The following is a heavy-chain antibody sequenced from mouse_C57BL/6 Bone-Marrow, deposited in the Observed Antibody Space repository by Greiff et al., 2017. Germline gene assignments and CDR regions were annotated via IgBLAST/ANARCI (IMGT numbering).Heavy chain of an antibody. Sequence: EVMLVESGGDLVKPGGSLKLSCAASGFTFSSYGMSWVRQTPDKRLEWVATISSGGSYTYYPDSVKGRFTISRDNAKNTLYLQMSSLKSEDTAMYYCARLWTTVVAKTDYWGQGTTLTVSS. J-gene: IGHJ2*01. CDR3: ARLWTTVVAKTDY. CDR2: ISSGGSYT. CDR1: GFTFSSYG. V-gene: IGHV5-6*01. D-gene: IGHD1-1*01.